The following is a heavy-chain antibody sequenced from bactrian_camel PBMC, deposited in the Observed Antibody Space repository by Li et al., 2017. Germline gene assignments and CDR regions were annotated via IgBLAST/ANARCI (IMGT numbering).Heavy chain of an antibody. V-gene: IGHV3S53*01. D-gene: IGHD7*01. Sequence: QVQLVESGGGSVQAGGSLRLSCVVSGYTYRRYCVGWFRQAPGKEREGVAAIASDGTTRYADSVQGRFTISKDNAENSRYYLQMNSLKAEDTAIYYCAADLRLDGSPGGDCRPDVWGQGTQVTVS. CDR3: AADLRLDGSPGGDCRPDV. CDR1: GYTYRRYC. J-gene: IGHJ4*01. CDR2: IASDGTT.